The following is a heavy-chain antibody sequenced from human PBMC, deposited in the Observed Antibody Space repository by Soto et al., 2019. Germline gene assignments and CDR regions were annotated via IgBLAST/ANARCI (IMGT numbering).Heavy chain of an antibody. D-gene: IGHD3-9*01. J-gene: IGHJ3*02. CDR3: ARVLLRYFDWSRDFDAFDI. CDR1: GGSISSYY. V-gene: IGHV4-59*01. CDR2: IYYSGST. Sequence: SETLSLTCTVSGGSISSYYCSWIRQPPGKGLEWIGYIYYSGSTNYNPSLKSRVTISVDTSKNQFSLKLSSVIAADTAVYYCARVLLRYFDWSRDFDAFDIWGQGTMVTVSS.